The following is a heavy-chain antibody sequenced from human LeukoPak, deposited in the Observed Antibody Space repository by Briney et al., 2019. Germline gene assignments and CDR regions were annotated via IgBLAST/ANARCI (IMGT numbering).Heavy chain of an antibody. Sequence: SGGSLRLSCAASGFTFNNYAMIWVRQAPGKGLEWVSVISGSGNSPYYADSVKGRFTISRDNSKNTLYLQMNRLRGEDTAVYHCVKDNSNWYWYFDLWGRGTLVTVSS. V-gene: IGHV3-23*01. D-gene: IGHD1-1*01. CDR3: VKDNSNWYWYFDL. J-gene: IGHJ2*01. CDR1: GFTFNNYA. CDR2: ISGSGNSP.